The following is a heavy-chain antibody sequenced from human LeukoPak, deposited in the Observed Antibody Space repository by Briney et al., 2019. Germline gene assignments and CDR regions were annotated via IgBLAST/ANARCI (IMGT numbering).Heavy chain of an antibody. CDR1: GFTFSNYA. Sequence: GGSLRLSCAASGFTFSNYAMSWVRQAPGKGLEWVSVISGSGGSTYYADSVKGRFTFSRDNSKNTLYLQMNSLRAEDTAVYYCVRTVATVGVSKPLDYWGQGALVIVSS. J-gene: IGHJ4*02. D-gene: IGHD4-23*01. CDR3: VRTVATVGVSKPLDY. V-gene: IGHV3-23*01. CDR2: ISGSGGST.